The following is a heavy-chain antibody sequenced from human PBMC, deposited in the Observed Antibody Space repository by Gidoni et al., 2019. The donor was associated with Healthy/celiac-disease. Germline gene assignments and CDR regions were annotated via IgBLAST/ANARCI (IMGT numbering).Heavy chain of an antibody. CDR1: GFTFSSYA. J-gene: IGHJ4*02. D-gene: IGHD3-22*01. V-gene: IGHV3-23*01. Sequence: EVQLLESGGGLVQPGGSLRLSCAASGFTFSSYAMSGVSQYPGKGLEWVSAISGSGGSTYYAGSVKGRFTISRDNSKNTLYLQMNSLRAEDTAVYYCAKIRYYYDSSGYYSPPGPLFDYWGQGTLVTVSS. CDR2: ISGSGGST. CDR3: AKIRYYYDSSGYYSPPGPLFDY.